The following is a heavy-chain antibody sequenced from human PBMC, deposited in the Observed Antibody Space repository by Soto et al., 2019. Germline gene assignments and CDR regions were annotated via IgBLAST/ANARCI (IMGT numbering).Heavy chain of an antibody. CDR2: INPNSGGT. J-gene: IGHJ6*02. V-gene: IGHV1-2*04. D-gene: IGHD3-10*01. CDR3: ARVGSLWFGEFSLGMDV. Sequence: ASVKVSCMASGYTFNGYYIHWVRQAPGQGLEWMGWINPNSGGTNYAQKFQDWVTMTRDTSISTAYMELSRLRSDDTVVYYCARVGSLWFGEFSLGMDVWGQGTTVTVSS. CDR1: GYTFNGYY.